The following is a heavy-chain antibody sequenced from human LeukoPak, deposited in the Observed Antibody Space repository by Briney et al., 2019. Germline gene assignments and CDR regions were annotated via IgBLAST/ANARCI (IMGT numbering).Heavy chain of an antibody. CDR2: ISDDGNNK. Sequence: GGSLRLSCAASGFTFTNFAMHWVRQAPGKGLEWVTVISDDGNNKYFADSVKGRFTISRDNSKNTLYLQMNSLRAEDTAVYYCANQMQPFRVGPTDYWGQGTLVTVSS. D-gene: IGHD1-14*01. CDR3: ANQMQPFRVGPTDY. J-gene: IGHJ4*02. V-gene: IGHV3-30*18. CDR1: GFTFTNFA.